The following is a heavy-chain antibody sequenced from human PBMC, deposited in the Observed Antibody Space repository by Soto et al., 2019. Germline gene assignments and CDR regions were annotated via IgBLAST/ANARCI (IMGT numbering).Heavy chain of an antibody. CDR3: ARDESAGSSIRY. CDR2: ISNSGDYI. D-gene: IGHD2-2*01. J-gene: IGHJ4*02. CDR1: GSTFRTYG. Sequence: GRSLRLSCTASGSTFRTYGMNWVRQAPGKGLEWVSSISNSGDYIYYADSVQGRFTISRDNAKNSLYLQMNSLRAEDTAVYFCARDESAGSSIRYWGQGIPVTVSS. V-gene: IGHV3-21*01.